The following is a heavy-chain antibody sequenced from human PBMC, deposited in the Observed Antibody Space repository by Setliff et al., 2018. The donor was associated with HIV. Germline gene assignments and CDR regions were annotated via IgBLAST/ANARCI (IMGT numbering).Heavy chain of an antibody. Sequence: GASVKVSCKASGDSFSNYAISWVRQAPGQGLEWMGQIVPIFGTPSYAQKFQGRVTITADESTNTAFMELGSLRSDDTAVYYCATDPQKGGYYYYYMDVWGKGTTVTVSS. V-gene: IGHV1-69*13. D-gene: IGHD2-15*01. J-gene: IGHJ6*03. CDR1: GDSFSNYA. CDR3: ATDPQKGGYYYYYMDV. CDR2: IVPIFGTP.